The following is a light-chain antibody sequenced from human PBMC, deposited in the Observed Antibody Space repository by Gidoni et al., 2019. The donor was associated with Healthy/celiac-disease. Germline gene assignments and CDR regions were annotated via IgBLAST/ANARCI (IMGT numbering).Light chain of an antibody. CDR1: QSVLYSSNNKNY. CDR2: WAS. Sequence: DIVMTPSPDSLAVSLGERATINCKSSQSVLYSSNNKNYLAWYQQKPGQPPKLLIYWASTRESGVHDRCSGSGSGTDFTLTISSLQAEDVAVYYCQQYYSTPQTFGQGTKLEIK. V-gene: IGKV4-1*01. CDR3: QQYYSTPQT. J-gene: IGKJ2*01.